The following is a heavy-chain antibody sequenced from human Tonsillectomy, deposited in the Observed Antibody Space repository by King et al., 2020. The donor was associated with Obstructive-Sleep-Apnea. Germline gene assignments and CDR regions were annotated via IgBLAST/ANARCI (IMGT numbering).Heavy chain of an antibody. CDR1: GDSLSTNFYY. J-gene: IGHJ6*02. Sequence: LQLQESGPGLVKPSETLSLTCTVSGDSLSTNFYYWTWIRQPPGKGLEYIGSLSYVGSTYYNPSLRSRVTLSLDASKNQVSLNLTSVTAADTAVYYCARDHLRVSTRLGGRQTYLDVWGQGSTVTVSS. CDR3: ARDHLRVSTRLGGRQTYLDV. D-gene: IGHD3-22*01. CDR2: LSYVGST. V-gene: IGHV4-39*07.